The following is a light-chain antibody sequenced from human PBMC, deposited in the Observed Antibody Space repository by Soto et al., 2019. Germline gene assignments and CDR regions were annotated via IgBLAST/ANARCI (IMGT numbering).Light chain of an antibody. CDR2: DSS. V-gene: IGKV1-5*01. CDR3: QQYNSYLLT. Sequence: DIQIAQSHSPPSASVGDRVTLHCRASQSVVRWLAWYQQKPGKAPKLLISDSSSLQTGVPSRFSGSGSGTEFILTISSLQPDDFATYYCQQYNSYLLTFGGGTKVDNK. J-gene: IGKJ4*01. CDR1: QSVVRW.